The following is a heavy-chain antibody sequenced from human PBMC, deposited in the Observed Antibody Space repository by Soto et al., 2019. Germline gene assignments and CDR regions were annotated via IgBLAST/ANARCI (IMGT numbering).Heavy chain of an antibody. CDR2: IKTDGSET. CDR1: GFTFGSYW. D-gene: IGHD3-10*01. J-gene: IGHJ4*01. V-gene: IGHV3-74*01. Sequence: PGGSLRLSCAASGFTFGSYWMHWVRQAPGKGLVWVSRIKTDGSETNYADSVKGRFTISRDSATSTLFLQMNSLRAEDTAVYYCARDRILGSGTYDNWGQGTLVTVSS. CDR3: ARDRILGSGTYDN.